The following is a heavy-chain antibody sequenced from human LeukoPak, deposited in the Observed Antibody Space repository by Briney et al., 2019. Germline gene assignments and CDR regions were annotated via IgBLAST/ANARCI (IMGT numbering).Heavy chain of an antibody. Sequence: PGGSLRLSCAASGFTFSSYSMNWVRQAPGKGLEWDSYISSSSTIYYADSVKGRFTISRDNAKNSLYLQMNSLRAEDTAVYYCARGGPSGYDVDYWGQGTLVTVSS. V-gene: IGHV3-48*04. CDR3: ARGGPSGYDVDY. CDR2: ISSSSTI. D-gene: IGHD5-12*01. J-gene: IGHJ4*02. CDR1: GFTFSSYS.